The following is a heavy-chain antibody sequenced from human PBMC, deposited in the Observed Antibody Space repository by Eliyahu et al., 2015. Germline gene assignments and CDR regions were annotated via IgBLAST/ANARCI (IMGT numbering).Heavy chain of an antibody. J-gene: IGHJ3*01. Sequence: QVQLVESGGGVVQSVGVPETLLCXRQXSISEVXXCHWVRQPPGKGLXWVAVISYDGSTEYYADSAKGRFTISRDNSKNTVYLQMDSLRAEDTAMYYCAKELAYNWNFGIGRHALPVWGQGTMVTVSA. CDR2: ISYDGSTE. CDR1: XSISEVX. D-gene: IGHD1-1*01. CDR3: AKELAYNWNFGIGRHALPV. V-gene: IGHV3-30*18.